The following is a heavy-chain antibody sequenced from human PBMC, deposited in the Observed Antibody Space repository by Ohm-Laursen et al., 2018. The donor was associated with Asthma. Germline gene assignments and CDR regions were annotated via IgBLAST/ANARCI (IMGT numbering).Heavy chain of an antibody. CDR1: GFPSSRYA. CDR2: ISNDESST. CDR3: AIYCGSLCSDHDF. J-gene: IGHJ4*02. V-gene: IGHV3-30-3*01. Sequence: SLRLSCAASGFPSSRYAIHWVRQAPGKGLEWVAAISNDESSTYHADSVKGRFTMSRNNSKNILYLQMNSLRAEDAALYYCAIYCGSLCSDHDFWGQGTLVTVSS. D-gene: IGHD2-21*01.